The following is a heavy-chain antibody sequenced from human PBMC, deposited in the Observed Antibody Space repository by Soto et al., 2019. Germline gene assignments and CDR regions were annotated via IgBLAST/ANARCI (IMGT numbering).Heavy chain of an antibody. Sequence: GAPVKVSSKASGYTFTSYCSSWVRQAPGQGHERMGWISAYNGNTNYAQKLQGRVTMTTDTSTSTAYMELRSLRSDDTAVYYCARGALGYCSGGSCAYYYYGMDVWGQGTTVTV. V-gene: IGHV1-18*01. CDR3: ARGALGYCSGGSCAYYYYGMDV. D-gene: IGHD2-15*01. CDR1: GYTFTSYC. J-gene: IGHJ6*02. CDR2: ISAYNGNT.